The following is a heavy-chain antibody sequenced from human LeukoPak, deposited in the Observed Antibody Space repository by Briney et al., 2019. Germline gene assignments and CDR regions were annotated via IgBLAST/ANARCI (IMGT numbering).Heavy chain of an antibody. J-gene: IGHJ3*02. CDR1: GFTFSSYW. D-gene: IGHD1-26*01. Sequence: PGGSLRLSCAASGFTFSSYWIHWVRQAPGKGLVWVSRINSDAITTRYADSVKGRFTTSRDNAKNTLYLQMNSLRAEDTAVYYCTRGGSPPEALGDAFDIWGQGAMVTVSS. CDR2: INSDAITT. CDR3: TRGGSPPEALGDAFDI. V-gene: IGHV3-74*01.